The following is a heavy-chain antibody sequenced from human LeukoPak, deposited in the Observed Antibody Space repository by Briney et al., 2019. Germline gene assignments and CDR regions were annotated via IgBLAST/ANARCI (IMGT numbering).Heavy chain of an antibody. CDR3: ARARPTQQLVPLYYYYGMDV. Sequence: APVKVSCKASGYTFTSYDINWMRQATGQGLEWMGWMNPNSGNTGYAQKFQGRVTMTRNTSISTAYMELSSLRSEDTAVYYCARARPTQQLVPLYYYYGMDVWGQGTTVTVSS. CDR2: MNPNSGNT. CDR1: GYTFTSYD. D-gene: IGHD6-13*01. J-gene: IGHJ6*02. V-gene: IGHV1-8*01.